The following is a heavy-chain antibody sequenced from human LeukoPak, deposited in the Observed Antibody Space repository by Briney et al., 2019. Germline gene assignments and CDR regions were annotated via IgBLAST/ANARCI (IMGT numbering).Heavy chain of an antibody. V-gene: IGHV4-34*01. CDR3: ARWVLTGYYVDY. Sequence: SETLSLTCAVYGGSFSGYYWSWIRQPPGKGLEWIGEINHSESTNYNPSLKSRVTISVDTSKNQFSLKLSSVTAADTAVYYCARWVLTGYYVDYWGQGTLVTVSS. CDR2: INHSEST. CDR1: GGSFSGYY. J-gene: IGHJ4*02. D-gene: IGHD3-9*01.